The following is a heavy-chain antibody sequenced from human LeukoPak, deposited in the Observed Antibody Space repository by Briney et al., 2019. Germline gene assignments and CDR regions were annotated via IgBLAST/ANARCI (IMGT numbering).Heavy chain of an antibody. CDR3: ARVSKQWLVESGELIDY. J-gene: IGHJ4*02. CDR2: IYTSGST. V-gene: IGHV4-4*07. CDR1: GGSISSYY. D-gene: IGHD6-19*01. Sequence: SGTLSLTCTVSGGSISSYYWSWIRQPAGKGLEWIGRIYTSGSTNYNPSLKSRVTMSVDTSKNQFSLKLSSVTAADTAVYYCARVSKQWLVESGELIDYWGQGTLVTVSS.